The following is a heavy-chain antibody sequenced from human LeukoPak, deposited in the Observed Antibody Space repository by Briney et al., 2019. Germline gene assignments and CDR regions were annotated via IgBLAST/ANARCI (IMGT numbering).Heavy chain of an antibody. D-gene: IGHD5-18*01. CDR3: AKDGYSYGYLYYCDY. CDR2: INNDGSGT. CDR1: GFTFSSYW. V-gene: IGHV3-74*01. Sequence: GGSLRLSCAASGFTFSSYWMHWVRQAPGKGPVWVSRINNDGSGTTYADSVKGRFTISRDDAKNTLYLQMNSLRAEDTAVYYCAKDGYSYGYLYYCDYWGQGTLVSVSP. J-gene: IGHJ4*02.